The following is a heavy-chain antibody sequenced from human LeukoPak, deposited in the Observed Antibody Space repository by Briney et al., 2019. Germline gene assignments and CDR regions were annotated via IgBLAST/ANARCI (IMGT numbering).Heavy chain of an antibody. V-gene: IGHV1-2*02. J-gene: IGHJ4*02. CDR3: AILGDIVVVPAAPYLDY. CDR2: INPNSGGT. D-gene: IGHD2-2*01. Sequence: GASVKVSCKASGYTFTGYYMHWVRQAPGQGLEWMGWINPNSGGTNCAQKFQGRVTMTRDTSISTAYMELSRLRSDDTAVYYCAILGDIVVVPAAPYLDYWGQGTLVTVSS. CDR1: GYTFTGYY.